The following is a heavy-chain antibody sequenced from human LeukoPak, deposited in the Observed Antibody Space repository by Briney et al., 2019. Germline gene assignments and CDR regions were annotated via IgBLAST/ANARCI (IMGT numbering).Heavy chain of an antibody. J-gene: IGHJ4*02. V-gene: IGHV3-33*01. CDR3: ARDPLVVPAAIGTRRTPRLGYFDY. CDR2: IWYDGSNK. D-gene: IGHD2-2*02. CDR1: GFTFSSYG. Sequence: PGGSLRLSCAASGFTFSSYGMHWVRQAPGKGLEWVAVIWYDGSNKYYADSVKGRFTISRDNSKNTLYLQMNSLRAEDTAVYYCARDPLVVPAAIGTRRTPRLGYFDYWGQGTLVTVSS.